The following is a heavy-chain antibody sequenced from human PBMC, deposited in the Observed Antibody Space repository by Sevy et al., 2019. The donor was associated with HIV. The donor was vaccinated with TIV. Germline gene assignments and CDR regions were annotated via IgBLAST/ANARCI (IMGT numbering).Heavy chain of an antibody. CDR2: ISGSGGST. Sequence: GGSLRLSCAASGFTFSSYAMSWVRQAPGKGLEWVSAISGSGGSTYYADSVKGRFTISRDNSKNTLYLQMNSLRAEDTATYYCAKDGSSPMRVVVALTYYYYGMDVWGQGTTVTVSS. D-gene: IGHD2-15*01. CDR3: AKDGSSPMRVVVALTYYYYGMDV. V-gene: IGHV3-23*01. J-gene: IGHJ6*02. CDR1: GFTFSSYA.